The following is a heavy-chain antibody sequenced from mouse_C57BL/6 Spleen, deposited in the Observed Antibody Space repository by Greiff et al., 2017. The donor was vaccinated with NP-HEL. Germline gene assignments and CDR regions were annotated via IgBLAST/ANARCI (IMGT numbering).Heavy chain of an antibody. CDR2: INPNNGGT. V-gene: IGHV1-26*01. CDR3: ARAGRGDY. CDR1: GYTFTDYY. J-gene: IGHJ4*01. Sequence: VQLQQSGPELVKPGASVKISCKASGYTFTDYYMNWVKQSHGKSLEWIGDINPNNGGTSYNQKFKGKATLTVDKSSSTAYMELRGLTSEDSAVYYCARAGRGDYWGQGTSVTVSS.